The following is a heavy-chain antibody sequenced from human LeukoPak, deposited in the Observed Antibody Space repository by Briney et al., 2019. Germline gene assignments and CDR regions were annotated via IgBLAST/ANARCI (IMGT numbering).Heavy chain of an antibody. D-gene: IGHD5-12*01. V-gene: IGHV4-59*08. CDR3: ARHSRGYDSEFGY. CDR1: GDSIITYY. CDR2: MYYSGST. Sequence: SETLSLTCTVSGDSIITYYWSWIRQPPGKGLEWIGYMYYSGSTNYNPSLKSRVTISVDKSRNQFSLTLSSVTAADTAVYYCARHSRGYDSEFGYWGQGTLVTVSS. J-gene: IGHJ4*02.